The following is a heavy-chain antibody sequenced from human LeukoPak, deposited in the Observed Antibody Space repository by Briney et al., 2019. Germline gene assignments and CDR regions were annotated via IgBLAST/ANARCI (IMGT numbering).Heavy chain of an antibody. D-gene: IGHD6-6*01. CDR3: ADQYSSSSPLYFDY. J-gene: IGHJ4*02. V-gene: IGHV3-21*01. CDR1: GFTFSSYS. CDR2: ISSSSSYI. Sequence: PRGSLRLSCAASGFTFSSYSMNWVRQAPGKGLEWVSSISSSSSYIYYADSVKGRFTISRDNAKNSLYLQMNSLRAEDTAMYYCADQYSSSSPLYFDYWGQGTLVTVSS.